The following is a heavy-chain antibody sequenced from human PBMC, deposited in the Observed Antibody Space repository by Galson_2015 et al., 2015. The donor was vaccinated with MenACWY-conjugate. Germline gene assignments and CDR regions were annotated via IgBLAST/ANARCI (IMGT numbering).Heavy chain of an antibody. D-gene: IGHD3-22*01. V-gene: IGHV1-18*04. CDR1: GYTFTNHH. J-gene: IGHJ5*01. CDR2: ISAYNDNT. CDR3: ARYDSSGYLFDF. Sequence: SVKVSCKASGYTFTNHHISWLRQAPGQGLEWLGWISAYNDNTNYAQKVQGRVTMTKDTSTSTAYMELKSLRSDDTAVYYCARYDSSGYLFDFWGQGTLVTVSS.